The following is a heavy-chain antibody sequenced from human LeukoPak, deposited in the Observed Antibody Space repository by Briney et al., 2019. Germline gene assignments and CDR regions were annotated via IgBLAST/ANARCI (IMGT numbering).Heavy chain of an antibody. CDR1: GYTFTSSA. J-gene: IGHJ4*02. CDR2: INTNTGNP. V-gene: IGHV7-4-1*02. Sequence: ASVKVSCKASGYTFTSSALNWVRQAPGQGLEWMGWINTNTGNPTYAQGFTGRFVFSLDTSVSTAYLHISSLKAEDTAVYYCATDLKEGDSGCFDYWGQGTLVTVSS. D-gene: IGHD6-19*01. CDR3: ATDLKEGDSGCFDY.